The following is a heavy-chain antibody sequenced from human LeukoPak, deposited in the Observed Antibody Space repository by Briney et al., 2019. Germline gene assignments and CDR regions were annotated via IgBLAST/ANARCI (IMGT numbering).Heavy chain of an antibody. D-gene: IGHD3-16*01. CDR1: GYTFTSYY. CDR2: INPSGGST. CDR3: VREGTYADYYYGMDV. Sequence: GASVKVSCKASGYTFTSYYMHWVRQAPGQGLEWMGIINPSGGSTSYAQKFQGRVTMTRDTSTSTVYMELSSLRSEDTAVYYCVREGTYADYYYGMDVWGQGTTVTVSS. V-gene: IGHV1-46*01. J-gene: IGHJ6*02.